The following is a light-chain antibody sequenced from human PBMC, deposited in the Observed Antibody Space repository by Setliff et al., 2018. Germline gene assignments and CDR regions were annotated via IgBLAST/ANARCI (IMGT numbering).Light chain of an antibody. CDR1: YSDIGGHDR. V-gene: IGLV2-18*02. CDR3: GSFSSTTTFYV. CDR2: EVF. J-gene: IGLJ1*01. Sequence: QSALAQPPSVSGSPGQSVTISCTRTYSDIGGHDRVSWYQQPPGAAPKLIIYEVFHRPSGVPVRFSGSKSGTTASLTISGLQAEDEADYFCGSFSSTTTFYVFGPGTKVTVL.